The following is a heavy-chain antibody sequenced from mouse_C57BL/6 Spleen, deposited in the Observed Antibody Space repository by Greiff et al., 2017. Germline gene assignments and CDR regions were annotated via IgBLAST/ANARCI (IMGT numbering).Heavy chain of an antibody. Sequence: VQLQQSGAELVRPGASVKLSCTASGFNIKDYYMHWVKQRPEQGLEWIGRIDPEDGDTEYAPKFQGKATMTADTSSNTAYLPLSSLTSEDTAVYYCTTGWLRNAMDYGGQGTSVTVAS. CDR3: TTGWLRNAMDY. CDR2: IDPEDGDT. D-gene: IGHD2-2*01. V-gene: IGHV14-1*01. J-gene: IGHJ4*01. CDR1: GFNIKDYY.